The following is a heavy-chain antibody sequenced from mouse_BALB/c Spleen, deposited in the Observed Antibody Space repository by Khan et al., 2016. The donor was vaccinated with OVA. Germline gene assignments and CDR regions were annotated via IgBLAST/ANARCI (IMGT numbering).Heavy chain of an antibody. V-gene: IGHV1S81*02. CDR3: ARLLINVDY. Sequence: VQLQQSGAELVNPGASVNLSCKASGYTLTSYWMYWVKQRPGQGLEWIGEINPSNGRTNYNEKFKSKATLTVDKSSSTAYMQISSPTSEDSAVYYCARLLINVDYWGQGTTLTVSS. CDR2: INPSNGRT. J-gene: IGHJ2*01. CDR1: GYTLTSYW. D-gene: IGHD2-1*01.